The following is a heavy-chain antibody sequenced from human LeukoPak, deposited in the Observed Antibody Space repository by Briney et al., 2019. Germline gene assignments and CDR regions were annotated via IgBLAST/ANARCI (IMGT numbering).Heavy chain of an antibody. CDR1: GYTFTSYH. CDR2: INPSGGST. V-gene: IGHV1-46*01. D-gene: IGHD6-19*01. Sequence: ASVKVSCKASGYTFTSYHMHWVRQAPGQGLEWMGIINPSGGSTSYAQKFQGRVTMTRDTSTSTVYMELSSLRSEDTAMYYCARPYNSAWSFDHWGRGTLVTVSS. J-gene: IGHJ4*02. CDR3: ARPYNSAWSFDH.